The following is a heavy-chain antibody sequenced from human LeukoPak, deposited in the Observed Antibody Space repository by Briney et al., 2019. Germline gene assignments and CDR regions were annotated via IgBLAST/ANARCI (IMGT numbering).Heavy chain of an antibody. CDR2: IYSSGST. CDR1: GGSITSAGYS. D-gene: IGHD2/OR15-2a*01. CDR3: TRGCCTVTSGSENRYYFFS. V-gene: IGHV4-61*02. Sequence: SQTLSLTCTVSGGSITSAGYSWSWIPQPAGKGLEWIGRIYSSGSTNSNPSLKSRVTISVDTSKHQFSLTLRSVTAADTAVQFCTRGCCTVTSGSENRYYFFSWGPGELFTVS. J-gene: IGHJ4*03.